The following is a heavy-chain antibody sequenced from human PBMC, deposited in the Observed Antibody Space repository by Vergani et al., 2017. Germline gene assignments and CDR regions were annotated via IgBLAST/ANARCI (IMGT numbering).Heavy chain of an antibody. CDR2: VSHSGDT. CDR3: ARVALTVGQGVYFMNV. V-gene: IGHV4-38-2*01. Sequence: QVNLQESGPGLVKPSETLSLTCAVSGDSISSGNNWGWIRQPPGKGLEWISSVSHSGDTYFNPSLKGRVSISMDTSKNYFFLTLSSVTAADTAMYYCARVALTVGQGVYFMNVWGKGTTVTVSS. J-gene: IGHJ6*03. CDR1: GDSISSGNN. D-gene: IGHD4-23*01.